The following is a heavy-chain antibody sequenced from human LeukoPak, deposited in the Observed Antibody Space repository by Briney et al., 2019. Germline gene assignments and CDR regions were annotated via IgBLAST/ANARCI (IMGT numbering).Heavy chain of an antibody. CDR1: GGSISSYY. Sequence: SETLSLTCTVSGGSISSYYWSWIRQPPGKGLEWIGYIYYSGSTNYNPSLKSRVTISVDTPKNQFSLKLSSVTAADTAVYYCARGGSGWYSNYWGQGTLVTVSS. V-gene: IGHV4-59*01. J-gene: IGHJ4*02. CDR3: ARGGSGWYSNY. D-gene: IGHD6-19*01. CDR2: IYYSGST.